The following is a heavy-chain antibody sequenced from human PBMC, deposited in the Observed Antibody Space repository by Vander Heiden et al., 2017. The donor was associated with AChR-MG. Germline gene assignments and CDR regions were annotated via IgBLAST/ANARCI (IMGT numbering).Heavy chain of an antibody. Sequence: QVQLVQSGAEVKKPGSSVKVSCKASGGTFSSYAIRWVRQAPGQGLEWMGGIIPIFGTANYAQKFQGRVTITADKSTSTAYMELSSLRPQDTAVYYCARDRLPDNTAMAPDYWGHGTLVTVAS. J-gene: IGHJ4*01. V-gene: IGHV1-69*06. CDR3: ARDRLPDNTAMAPDY. D-gene: IGHD5-18*01. CDR2: IIPIFGTA. CDR1: GGTFSSYA.